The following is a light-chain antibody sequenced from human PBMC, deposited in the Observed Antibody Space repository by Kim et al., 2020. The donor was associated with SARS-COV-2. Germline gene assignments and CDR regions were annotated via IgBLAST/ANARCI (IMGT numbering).Light chain of an antibody. Sequence: DIQMTQSPSSLSAYVGDRVTITCRASQSIRSFLTWYQQKPGKAPTVLIYGASTLQSGVPSRFSGTGSGTHFTLTISSLQPEDFATYYCQQSYSAITFGQGTRLEIK. CDR2: GAS. V-gene: IGKV1-39*01. CDR3: QQSYSAIT. J-gene: IGKJ5*01. CDR1: QSIRSF.